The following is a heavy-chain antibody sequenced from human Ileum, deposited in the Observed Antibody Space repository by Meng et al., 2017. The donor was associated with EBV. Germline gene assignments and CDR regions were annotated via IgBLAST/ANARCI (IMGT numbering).Heavy chain of an antibody. CDR3: AIYAVGGSGQGY. CDR2: CSGGT. Sequence: VPLQESGPGLVKPSQTLSLTCAVSVVSISSGVYHWSWIRQPPGKGLEWIGCSGGTYYNPSLKSRLTISVDTSKNQFSLKLDSATAADTAVYYCAIYAVGGSGQGYWGQGTLVTVSS. CDR1: VVSISSGVYH. D-gene: IGHD1-26*01. V-gene: IGHV4-30-4*01. J-gene: IGHJ4*02.